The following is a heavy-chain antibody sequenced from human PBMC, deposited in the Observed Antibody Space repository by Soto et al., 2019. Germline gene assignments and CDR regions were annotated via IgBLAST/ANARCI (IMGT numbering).Heavy chain of an antibody. J-gene: IGHJ3*01. V-gene: IGHV3-23*01. CDR3: ARDDLVREDAFDL. CDR2: LGASGGRT. CDR1: GFTFSHYA. Sequence: GGSLRLSCAAYGFTFSHYAMSCVRRAPGQGLDSVSGLGASGGRTYYRDSLKGRFTISRDNSKTTLYLQMNSLRAEDTALYYCARDDLVREDAFDLWGQGTMVTVSS. D-gene: IGHD3-10*01.